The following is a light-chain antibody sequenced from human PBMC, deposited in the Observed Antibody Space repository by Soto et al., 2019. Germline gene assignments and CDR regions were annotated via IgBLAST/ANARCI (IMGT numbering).Light chain of an antibody. CDR3: QQYAGGSRIT. CDR1: QSVSSR. Sequence: EIVMTQSPGTLSLSPGERATLSCRASQSVSSRLAWYQQKPGQAPRLLISGASSRATGIPDRFSGSGFGTDFTLTISRLEPEDFALYYCQQYAGGSRITFGQGTRLEIK. J-gene: IGKJ5*01. V-gene: IGKV3-20*01. CDR2: GAS.